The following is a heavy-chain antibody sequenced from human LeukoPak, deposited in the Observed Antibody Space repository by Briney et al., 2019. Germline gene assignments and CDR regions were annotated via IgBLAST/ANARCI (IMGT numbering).Heavy chain of an antibody. Sequence: SETLSLTCTVSGGSISSYYWSWIRQPPGKGLEWIGYIFYSGSTNYNPSLKSRVTISVDTSKNQFSLKLSSVTAADTAVYYCARQPRVGVVPAAIDYWGQGTLVTVSS. CDR2: IFYSGST. CDR1: GGSISSYY. V-gene: IGHV4-59*08. J-gene: IGHJ4*02. CDR3: ARQPRVGVVPAAIDY. D-gene: IGHD2-2*01.